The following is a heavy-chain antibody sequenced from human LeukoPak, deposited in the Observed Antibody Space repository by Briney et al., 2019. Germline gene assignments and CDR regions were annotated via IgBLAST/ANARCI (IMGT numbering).Heavy chain of an antibody. Sequence: GGSLRLSCAASGFTVSSNYMSWVRQAPGKGLEWVSVIYSGGSTYYADSVKGRFTISRDNSKNTLYLQMNSLRAEDTAVYYCARDRYCSGGSCHDYWGQGTLVTVSS. CDR2: IYSGGST. D-gene: IGHD2-15*01. J-gene: IGHJ4*02. CDR1: GFTVSSNY. V-gene: IGHV3-66*01. CDR3: ARDRYCSGGSCHDY.